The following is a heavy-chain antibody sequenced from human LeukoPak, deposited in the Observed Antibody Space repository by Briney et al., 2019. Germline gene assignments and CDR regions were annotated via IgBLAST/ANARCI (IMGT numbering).Heavy chain of an antibody. J-gene: IGHJ4*02. CDR2: ISGSSSYT. CDR1: RFTFSTYS. Sequence: GGSLRLSCAASRFTFSTYSMNWVRQAPGKGLKWVSSISGSSSYTFYADSVRGRFTISRDNAKNSLYLQMNSLRAEDTAVYYCARGTTGGYSPSHWGQGTLVTVSS. CDR3: ARGTTGGYSPSH. D-gene: IGHD5-12*01. V-gene: IGHV3-21*01.